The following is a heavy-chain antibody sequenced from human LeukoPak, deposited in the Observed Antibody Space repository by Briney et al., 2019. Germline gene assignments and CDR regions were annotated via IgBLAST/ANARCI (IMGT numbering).Heavy chain of an antibody. CDR2: MNPNSGNT. J-gene: IGHJ6*04. V-gene: IGHV1-8*03. CDR3: ARVAYYYGSGSYTYGY. D-gene: IGHD3-10*01. Sequence: ASVKVACKASGYTFTSYDINWVRQATGQGLEWMGWMNPNSGNTGYAQKFQGRVTITRNTSISTAYMELSSLRSEDTAVYYCARVAYYYGSGSYTYGYWGKGTTVTVSS. CDR1: GYTFTSYD.